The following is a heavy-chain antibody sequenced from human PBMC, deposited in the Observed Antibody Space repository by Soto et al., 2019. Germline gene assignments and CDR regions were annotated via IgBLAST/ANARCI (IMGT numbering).Heavy chain of an antibody. CDR1: GGSISSGGYY. CDR3: TIAAAGKYNWFDP. J-gene: IGHJ5*02. V-gene: IGHV4-31*02. CDR2: IYYSGST. Sequence: PSETLSLTCTVSGGSISSGGYYWSWIRQHPGKGLEWIGYIYYSGSTYYNPSLKSRVTISVDTSKNQFSLKLSSVTAADTAVYYCTIAAAGKYNWFDPWGQGTLVTVSS. D-gene: IGHD6-13*01.